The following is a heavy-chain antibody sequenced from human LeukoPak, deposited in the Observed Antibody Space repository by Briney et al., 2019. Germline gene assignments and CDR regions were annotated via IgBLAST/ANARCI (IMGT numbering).Heavy chain of an antibody. Sequence: PVTLSLTCAVYGGSFSGYYWSWIRQPPGKGLEWIGEINHSGSTNYNPSLKSRVTISVDTSKNQFSLKLSSVTAADTAVYYCARNYDYVWGSYRQHYYGMDVWGKGTTVTVSS. D-gene: IGHD3-16*02. CDR1: GGSFSGYY. CDR2: INHSGST. J-gene: IGHJ6*04. V-gene: IGHV4-34*01. CDR3: ARNYDYVWGSYRQHYYGMDV.